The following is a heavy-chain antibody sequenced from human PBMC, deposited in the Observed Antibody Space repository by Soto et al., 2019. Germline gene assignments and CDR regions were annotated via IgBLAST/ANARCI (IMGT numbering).Heavy chain of an antibody. CDR2: INAGNGNT. Sequence: ASVKVSCKASGYTFTIYAMHWVGQSPGQRLDGMGWINAGNGNTKYSQKFQGRVTITRDTSASTAYMELSSLRSEDTAVYYCARERYDILTGSDYWGQGTLVTVSS. CDR1: GYTFTIYA. J-gene: IGHJ4*02. D-gene: IGHD3-9*01. CDR3: ARERYDILTGSDY. V-gene: IGHV1-3*01.